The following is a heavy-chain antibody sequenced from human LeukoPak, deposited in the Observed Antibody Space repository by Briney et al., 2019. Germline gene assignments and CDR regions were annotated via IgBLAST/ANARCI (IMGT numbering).Heavy chain of an antibody. CDR1: GGSFSGYY. CDR2: TNHSGST. D-gene: IGHD2-2*01. J-gene: IGHJ4*02. Sequence: PSETLSLTCAVYGGSFSGYYWSWIRQPPGKGLEWIGETNHSGSTNYNPSLKSRVTISVDTSKNQFSLKLSSVTAADTAVYYCARARGYCSSTSCQIDYWGQGTLVTVSS. CDR3: ARARGYCSSTSCQIDY. V-gene: IGHV4-34*01.